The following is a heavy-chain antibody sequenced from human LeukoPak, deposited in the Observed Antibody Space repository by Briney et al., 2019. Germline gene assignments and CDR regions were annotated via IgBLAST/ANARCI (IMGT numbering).Heavy chain of an antibody. CDR2: ISYSGST. CDR3: AKYIWGSYPTFEDY. CDR1: GGSISSYY. Sequence: SETLSLTCTVSGGSISSYYWSWIRQPPGKGLEWIGYISYSGSTNYNPSLKSRVTISVDTSKNQLSLKLNSVTAADTAVYYCAKYIWGSYPTFEDYWGQGSLVTVSS. J-gene: IGHJ4*02. D-gene: IGHD3-16*02. V-gene: IGHV4-59*01.